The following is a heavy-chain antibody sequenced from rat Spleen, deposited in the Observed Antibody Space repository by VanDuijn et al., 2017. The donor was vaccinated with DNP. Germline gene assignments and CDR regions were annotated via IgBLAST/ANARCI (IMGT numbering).Heavy chain of an antibody. Sequence: EVQVLESGGGLVQPGNSLKPSCVTSGFTFSSAWMYWYRQFPEKRLEWIARIKPKTNNYATDYTGSVKGRFTISRDDSKNSIYLQMNNLKEEDTAIYYCAWPSTWGQGVMVTVSS. V-gene: IGHV6-6*01. J-gene: IGHJ2*01. CDR2: IKPKTNNYAT. CDR1: GFTFSSAW. CDR3: AWPST. D-gene: IGHD1-10*01.